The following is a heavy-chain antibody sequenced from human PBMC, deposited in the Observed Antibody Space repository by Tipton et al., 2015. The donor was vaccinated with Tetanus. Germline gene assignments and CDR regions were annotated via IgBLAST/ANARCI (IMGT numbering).Heavy chain of an antibody. J-gene: IGHJ4*02. CDR3: AKSEARLGTSSSLD. V-gene: IGHV3-23*04. Sequence: QLVQSGGGLVQPGGSLRLSCIASGFTLRSYSMNWVRQAPGKGLEWVSAISGGGVSTYYADSVKGRFTISRDNSKNTLYLQMNSLRADDTAVYFCAKSEARLGTSSSLDWGQGTLVTVSS. CDR1: GFTLRSYS. CDR2: ISGGGVST. D-gene: IGHD6-6*01.